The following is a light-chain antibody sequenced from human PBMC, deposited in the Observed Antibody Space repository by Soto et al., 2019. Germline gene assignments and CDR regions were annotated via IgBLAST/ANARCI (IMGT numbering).Light chain of an antibody. Sequence: DIQLAQSPSALSASIGDRVTITCRASQPVITTLAWYQHKPGEAPKLLIYEASILQTGVPSRFSGSAYGTEFTLTITSVQPDDFATYYCQQSSDYTAHGLTLGGGTEVAIK. CDR3: QQSSDYTAHGLT. CDR1: QPVITT. CDR2: EAS. J-gene: IGKJ4*01. V-gene: IGKV1-5*01.